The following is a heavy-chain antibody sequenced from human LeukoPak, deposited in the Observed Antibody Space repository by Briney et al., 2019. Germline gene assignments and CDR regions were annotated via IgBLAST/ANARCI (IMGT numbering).Heavy chain of an antibody. CDR3: AAVPTYYYGSGSTWFDP. CDR2: ISGSGGST. CDR1: GFTFSSYA. Sequence: GGSLRLSCVVSGFTFSSYAMSWVRQAPGKGLEWVSAISGSGGSTYYTDSVRGRFTISRDNSKNTLYLQMNSLRAEDTAVYYCAAVPTYYYGSGSTWFDPWGQGTLVTVSS. V-gene: IGHV3-23*01. J-gene: IGHJ5*02. D-gene: IGHD3-10*01.